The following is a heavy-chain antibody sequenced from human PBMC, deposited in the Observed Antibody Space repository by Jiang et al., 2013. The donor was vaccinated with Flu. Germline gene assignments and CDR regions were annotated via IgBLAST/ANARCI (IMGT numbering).Heavy chain of an antibody. D-gene: IGHD1-7*01. Sequence: GLVKPSETLSLTCAVYGGSFSGYYWSWIRQPPGKGLEWIGEINHSGSTNYNPSLKSRVTISVDTSKNQFSLKLSSVTAADTAVYYCARGREELPFDYWGQGTLVTVSS. V-gene: IGHV4-34*01. CDR1: GGSFSGYY. CDR3: ARGREELPFDY. J-gene: IGHJ4*02. CDR2: INHSGST.